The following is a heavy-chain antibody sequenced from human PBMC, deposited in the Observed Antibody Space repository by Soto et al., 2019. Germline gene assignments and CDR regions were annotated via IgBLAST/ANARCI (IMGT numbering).Heavy chain of an antibody. CDR3: AKDLASSYAFWSVPDPALYGMDV. V-gene: IGHV3-23*01. CDR2: ISGSGGIT. CDR1: GFTFSSYA. J-gene: IGHJ6*02. D-gene: IGHD3-3*01. Sequence: GSLILSCEASGFTFSSYAMSLVRQAPGKGLEWVSAISGSGGITYYADSVKGRFTISRDNSKNTLYLQMNSLRAEDTAVYYCAKDLASSYAFWSVPDPALYGMDVWGQGTTVTVSS.